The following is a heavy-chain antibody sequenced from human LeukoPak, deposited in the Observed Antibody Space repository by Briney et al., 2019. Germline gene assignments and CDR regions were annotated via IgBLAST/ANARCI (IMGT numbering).Heavy chain of an antibody. CDR1: GFTFSSYS. Sequence: PGGSLRLSCAASGFTFSSYSINWVRQAPGKGIEWVSSISSSRYIYYADSLKGRFTISRDNAKNSLYLQMNSLRAEDTALYYCARDYSSSSLDYWGQGTLVTVSS. J-gene: IGHJ4*02. V-gene: IGHV3-21*01. CDR2: ISSSRYI. CDR3: ARDYSSSSLDY. D-gene: IGHD6-6*01.